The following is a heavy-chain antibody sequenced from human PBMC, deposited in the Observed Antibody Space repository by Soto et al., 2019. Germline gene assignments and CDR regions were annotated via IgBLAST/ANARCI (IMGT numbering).Heavy chain of an antibody. CDR2: ISGSGGST. D-gene: IGHD5-18*01. J-gene: IGHJ6*02. Sequence: PGGSLRLSCAASGFTFSSYAMSWVRQAPGKGLEWVSAISGSGGSTYYADSVKGRFTISRDNSKNTLYLQMNSLRAEDTAVYYCAKDTAMAYYYYGMDVWGQGTTVTVSS. CDR3: AKDTAMAYYYYGMDV. V-gene: IGHV3-23*01. CDR1: GFTFSSYA.